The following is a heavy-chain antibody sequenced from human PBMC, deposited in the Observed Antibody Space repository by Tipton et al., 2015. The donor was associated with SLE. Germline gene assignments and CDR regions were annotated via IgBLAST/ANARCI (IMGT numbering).Heavy chain of an antibody. CDR1: GGSISSSSYY. CDR2: IYYSGST. J-gene: IGHJ4*02. V-gene: IGHV4-39*07. CDR3: ARDSSTLGYCSSTSCSHFDY. D-gene: IGHD2-2*01. Sequence: TLSLTCTVSGGSISSSSYYWGWIRQPPGKGLEWIGSIYYSGSTNYNPSLKSRVTISVDTSKNQFSPKLSSVTAADTAVYYCARDSSTLGYCSSTSCSHFDYWGQGTLVTVSS.